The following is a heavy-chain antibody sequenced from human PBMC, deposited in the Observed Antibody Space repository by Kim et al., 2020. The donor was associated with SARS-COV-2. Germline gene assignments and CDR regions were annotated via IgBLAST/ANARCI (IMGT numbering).Heavy chain of an antibody. CDR2: IIPIFGTA. D-gene: IGHD2-15*01. V-gene: IGHV1-69*13. CDR1: GGTFSSYA. Sequence: SVKVSCKASGGTFSSYAISWVRQAPGQGLEWMGGIIPIFGTANYAQKFQGRVTITADESTSTAYMELSSLRSEDTAVYYCARDTQDVVVVAATGDWYFDLWGRGTLGTVSS. J-gene: IGHJ2*01. CDR3: ARDTQDVVVVAATGDWYFDL.